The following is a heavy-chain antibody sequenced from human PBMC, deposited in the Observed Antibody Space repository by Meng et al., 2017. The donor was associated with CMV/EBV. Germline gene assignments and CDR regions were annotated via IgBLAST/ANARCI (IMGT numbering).Heavy chain of an antibody. D-gene: IGHD6-13*01. Sequence: ETLSLTCAVYGGSFSGYYWSWIRQPPGKGLEWVSAISGSGGSTYYADSVKGRFTISRDNSKNTLYLQMNSLRAEDTAVYYCAKDLDSSSWNYYYYGMDVWGQGTTVTVSS. J-gene: IGHJ6*02. V-gene: IGHV3-23*01. CDR2: ISGSGGST. CDR3: AKDLDSSSWNYYYYGMDV. CDR1: GGSFSGYY.